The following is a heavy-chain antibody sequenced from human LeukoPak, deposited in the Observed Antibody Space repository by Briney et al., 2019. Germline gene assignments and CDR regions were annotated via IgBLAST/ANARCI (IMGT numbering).Heavy chain of an antibody. V-gene: IGHV3-23*01. J-gene: IGHJ4*02. D-gene: IGHD3-22*01. CDR1: EFDFSSHA. Sequence: PGGSLRLSCAASEFDFSSHALTWVRQAPGKGLEWVSAISISGSKTYYADSVKGRFTISRDNSKNTLYLQMNSLRAEDTAVYYCAKSAYYDASGYYREYYFDYWGQGTLVTVSS. CDR3: AKSAYYDASGYYREYYFDY. CDR2: ISISGSKT.